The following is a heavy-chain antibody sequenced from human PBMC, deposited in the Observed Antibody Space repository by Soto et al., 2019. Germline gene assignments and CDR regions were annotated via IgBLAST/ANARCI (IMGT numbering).Heavy chain of an antibody. CDR1: GFTFSSYG. J-gene: IGHJ4*02. Sequence: QVQLVESGGGVVQPGRSLRLSCAASGFTFSSYGMHWVRQAPGKGLEWVAVILYDGSNKYYADSVKGRFTISRDNTKNTLYLQMHSLIVEDTAAYYCAKGYSKAYFDYWGQETLVTVSS. V-gene: IGHV3-30*18. CDR2: ILYDGSNK. D-gene: IGHD2-15*01. CDR3: AKGYSKAYFDY.